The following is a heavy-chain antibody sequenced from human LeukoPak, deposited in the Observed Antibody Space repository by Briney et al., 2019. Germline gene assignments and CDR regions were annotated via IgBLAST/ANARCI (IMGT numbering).Heavy chain of an antibody. CDR1: GFTFSSYW. CDR3: TTENRYFDY. Sequence: GGSLRLSCAASGFTFSSYWMTWVRQAPGKGLEWVGRIKKKAHGGTTDYAAPVKGRFTISRDDSKNTLYLQMNSLKTEDTAVYYCTTENRYFDYWGQGTLVTVSS. V-gene: IGHV3-15*01. CDR2: IKKKAHGGTT. D-gene: IGHD2/OR15-2a*01. J-gene: IGHJ4*02.